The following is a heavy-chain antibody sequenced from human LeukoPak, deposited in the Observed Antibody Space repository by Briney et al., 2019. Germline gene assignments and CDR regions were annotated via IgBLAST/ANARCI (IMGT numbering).Heavy chain of an antibody. D-gene: IGHD2-2*01. V-gene: IGHV4-59*01. CDR3: ARSHYGSTSTNYYMDV. Sequence: SETLSLTCTVSDGSITSYYWSWVRQPPGKGLEWIGYIYYSGSTNYNPSLKSRVTISVDTSKNQFSLKLNSVTAADTAMYYCARSHYGSTSTNYYMDVWGKGTTVTVSS. CDR2: IYYSGST. CDR1: DGSITSYY. J-gene: IGHJ6*03.